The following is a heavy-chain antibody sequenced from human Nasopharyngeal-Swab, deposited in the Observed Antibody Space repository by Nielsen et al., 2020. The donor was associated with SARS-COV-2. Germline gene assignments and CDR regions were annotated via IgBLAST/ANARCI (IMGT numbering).Heavy chain of an antibody. CDR3: ARDGGRGKSYVMWDY. V-gene: IGHV3-11*01. Sequence: GESLKISCAASGFTLSDFHMSWIRQAPGKGLGWLSKISSGSDSSVDYADSVKGRFTISRDNAKNSLYLHMDSLGAEDTAVYYCARDGGRGKSYVMWDYWGQGTLVTVSS. CDR2: ISSGSDSSV. J-gene: IGHJ4*02. D-gene: IGHD5-18*01. CDR1: GFTLSDFH.